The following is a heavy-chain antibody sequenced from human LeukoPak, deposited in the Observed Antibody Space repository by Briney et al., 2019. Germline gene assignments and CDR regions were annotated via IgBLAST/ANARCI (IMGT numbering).Heavy chain of an antibody. CDR1: GGSISSYY. Sequence: SETLSLTCTVSGGSISSYYWSWIRQPAGKGLEWIGRIYTSGSTNYNPSLKSRVTMSVDTSKNQFSLKLSSVTAADTAVYYCARDFWSGYARLNWFDPWGQGTLVTVSS. CDR3: ARDFWSGYARLNWFDP. D-gene: IGHD3-3*01. CDR2: IYTSGST. V-gene: IGHV4-4*07. J-gene: IGHJ5*02.